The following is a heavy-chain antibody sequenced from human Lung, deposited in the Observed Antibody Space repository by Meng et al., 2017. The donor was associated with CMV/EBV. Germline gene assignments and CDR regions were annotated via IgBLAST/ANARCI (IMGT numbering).Heavy chain of an antibody. J-gene: IGHJ6*02. D-gene: IGHD3-3*01. Sequence: SGDSCTGYYMHWVRQAPGQGIEWMGWFNPNSGGTNYAQKFQGRVTMTRDTSISTAYMELSRLRSDDTAVYYCARSVGVVYYYCGMDVWGQGTTVTVSS. CDR2: FNPNSGGT. V-gene: IGHV1-2*02. CDR3: ARSVGVVYYYCGMDV. CDR1: GDSCTGYY.